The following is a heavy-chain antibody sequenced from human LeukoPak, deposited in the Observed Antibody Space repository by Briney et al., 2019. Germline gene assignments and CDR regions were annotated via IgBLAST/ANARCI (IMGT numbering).Heavy chain of an antibody. J-gene: IGHJ4*02. Sequence: GGSLRLSCTASGFTVSNNYMSWVRQAPGKGLEWVSLIYSDGSTYYGDSVMGRFTISRENSKNTLYLQMNSLRAEDTAVYYCARHSGSYYIPGDYWGQGTLVTVSS. CDR2: IYSDGST. V-gene: IGHV3-53*01. CDR3: ARHSGSYYIPGDY. CDR1: GFTVSNNY. D-gene: IGHD1-26*01.